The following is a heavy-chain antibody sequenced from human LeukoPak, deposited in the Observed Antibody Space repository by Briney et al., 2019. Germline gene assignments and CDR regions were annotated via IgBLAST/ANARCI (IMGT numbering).Heavy chain of an antibody. D-gene: IGHD2-15*01. CDR3: AKETRDCSGGSCYSAFDY. Sequence: GGSLRLSCAASGFTFSSYAMHWVRQAPGKGLEWVSAISGSGGSTYYADSVKGRFTISRDNSKNTLYLQMNSLRAEDTAVYYCAKETRDCSGGSCYSAFDYWGQGTLVTVSS. CDR2: ISGSGGST. J-gene: IGHJ4*02. V-gene: IGHV3-23*01. CDR1: GFTFSSYA.